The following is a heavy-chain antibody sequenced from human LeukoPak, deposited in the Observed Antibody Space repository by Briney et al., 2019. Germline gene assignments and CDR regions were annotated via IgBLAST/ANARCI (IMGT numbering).Heavy chain of an antibody. J-gene: IGHJ4*02. D-gene: IGHD4-11*01. CDR1: GYTFTSYG. Sequence: ASVTVPFKTSGYTFTSYGIIWVRQAPRQRLEGTGWVSPYSGNTNYAQKLQGRVTMTTDTSTRTAYMELRSLRSDDTAVYFCAREITTGNFDYWGQGTLVTVSS. CDR2: VSPYSGNT. V-gene: IGHV1-18*01. CDR3: AREITTGNFDY.